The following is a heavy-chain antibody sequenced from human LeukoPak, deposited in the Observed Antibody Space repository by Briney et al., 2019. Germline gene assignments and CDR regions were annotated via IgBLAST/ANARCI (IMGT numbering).Heavy chain of an antibody. D-gene: IGHD2-21*01. J-gene: IGHJ5*02. Sequence: ASVKVSCKASGYTFTGHYMHWVRQAPGQGLEFMGWINPKTGGTHYAQNFQGRVTMTRDTSISTAYMELSRLTPDDTAVYYCTRGGRYFMDWFDRWGQGTLVTVSS. CDR1: GYTFTGHY. CDR2: INPKTGGT. CDR3: TRGGRYFMDWFDR. V-gene: IGHV1-2*02.